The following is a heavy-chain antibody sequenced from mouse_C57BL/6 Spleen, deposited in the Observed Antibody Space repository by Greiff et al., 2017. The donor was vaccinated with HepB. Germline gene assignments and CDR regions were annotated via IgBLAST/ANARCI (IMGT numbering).Heavy chain of an antibody. V-gene: IGHV1-64*01. Sequence: QVQLQQPGAELVKPGASVKLSCKASGYTFTSYWMHWVKQRPGQGLEWIGRIHPNSGSNNYNEKFKSKATLTVDKSSSTAYMQLSSLTSADSAVYYCAIRSDYDYAMDYGGQGTSVTVSS. D-gene: IGHD2-4*01. J-gene: IGHJ4*01. CDR1: GYTFTSYW. CDR3: AIRSDYDYAMDY. CDR2: IHPNSGSN.